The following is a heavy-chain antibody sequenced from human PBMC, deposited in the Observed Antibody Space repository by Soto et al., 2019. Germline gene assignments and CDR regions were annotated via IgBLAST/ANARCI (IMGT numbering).Heavy chain of an antibody. D-gene: IGHD5-12*01. Sequence: QVQLVQSGAEVKKPGASVKVSCRAPGYTFSNDDINWVRQATGQGLEWMGWLNTNTGNTGYAQKFQGRVTMTRKTSISTVYMVLSSLRFEDTAVYFCARGAGWLDFDSWGQGTLVTVSA. J-gene: IGHJ4*02. CDR2: LNTNTGNT. V-gene: IGHV1-8*01. CDR3: ARGAGWLDFDS. CDR1: GYTFSNDD.